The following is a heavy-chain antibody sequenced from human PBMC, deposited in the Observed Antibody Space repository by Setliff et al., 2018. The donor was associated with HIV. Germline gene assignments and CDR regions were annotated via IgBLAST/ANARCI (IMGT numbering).Heavy chain of an antibody. V-gene: IGHV4-39*02. CDR2: LRPSGNT. CDR3: ARDRRGYYYGSGSCYMDV. CDR1: GGPFSSSSYY. D-gene: IGHD3-10*01. Sequence: SETLSLTCTVSGGPFSSSSYYWGWIRQPPGKGLEWIGSLRPSGNTYYNPSLKSRVTISVDTSKNQFSLKLSSVTAADTAVYYCARDRRGYYYGSGSCYMDVWGTGTTVTVSS. J-gene: IGHJ6*03.